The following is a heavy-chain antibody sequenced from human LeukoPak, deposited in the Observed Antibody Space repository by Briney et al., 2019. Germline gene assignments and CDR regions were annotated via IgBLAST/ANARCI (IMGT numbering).Heavy chain of an antibody. CDR1: GFTFSSYA. D-gene: IGHD3-22*01. V-gene: IGHV3-23*01. CDR2: ISGSGGST. CDR3: AKASTMIVVGNFDY. J-gene: IGHJ4*02. Sequence: LSGGSLRLSCAASGFTFSSYAMSWVRQAPGKGLEWVSAISGSGGSTYYADSVKGRFTISRDNSKNTLYLQMNSLRAEDTAVYYCAKASTMIVVGNFDYWGQGTLVTVSS.